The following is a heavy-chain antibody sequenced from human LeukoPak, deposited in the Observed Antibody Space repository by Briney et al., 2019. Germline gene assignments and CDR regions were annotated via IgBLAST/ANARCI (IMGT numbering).Heavy chain of an antibody. J-gene: IGHJ6*03. CDR3: ARQYDSYFYYYLDV. Sequence: PSETLSLTCAVSGYPINNAYYWVWIRQPPGKGLEGIGSLYHPDSTYYNPSLKSRVTMSVGTSRNQFSLKMSFVTAADTAVYYCARQYDSYFYYYLDVWGTGTTVTVSS. CDR1: GYPINNAYY. D-gene: IGHD3-3*01. CDR2: LYHPDST. V-gene: IGHV4-38-2*01.